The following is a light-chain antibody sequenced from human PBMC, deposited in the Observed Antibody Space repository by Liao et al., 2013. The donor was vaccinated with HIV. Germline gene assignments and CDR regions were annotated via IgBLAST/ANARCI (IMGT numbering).Light chain of an antibody. CDR3: QAWDSSTAV. CDR1: ELGDKY. CDR2: QDT. J-gene: IGLJ2*01. V-gene: IGLV3-1*01. Sequence: SSDLTQPPSVSVSSGQTARITCSGHELGDKYACWYQQKPGQSPVLVIYQDTKRPSGIPERFSGSNSGNTATLTISGTQAMDEADYYCQAWDSSTAVFGGGTKLTVL.